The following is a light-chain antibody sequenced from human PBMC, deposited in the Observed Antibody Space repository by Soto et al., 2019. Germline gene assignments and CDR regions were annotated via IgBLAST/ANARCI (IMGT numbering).Light chain of an antibody. Sequence: QSVLTQSSSASASLGSSVKLTCTLSSGHSSYIIAWHQQQPWKAPRYLMKIEGSGSYNKWSGVPDRFSGSSSGADRYLTISNLQFEDEADYYCETWDSNPRVFGGGTKVT. CDR3: ETWDSNPRV. CDR2: IEGSGSY. J-gene: IGLJ3*02. V-gene: IGLV4-60*02. CDR1: SGHSSYI.